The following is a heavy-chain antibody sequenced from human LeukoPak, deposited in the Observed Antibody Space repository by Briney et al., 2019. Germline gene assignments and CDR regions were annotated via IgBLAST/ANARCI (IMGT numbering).Heavy chain of an antibody. J-gene: IGHJ1*01. CDR2: FDPEDGET. V-gene: IGHV1-24*01. CDR1: RYTLTELS. CDR3: ATAPWELEKIEYFQH. Sequence: ASVKVSCKVSRYTLTELSMHWVRQAPGKGREWMGGFDPEDGETIYAQKFQGRVTMTEDTSTDTAYMELSSLRSEDTAVYYCATAPWELEKIEYFQHWGQGTLVTVSS. D-gene: IGHD1-26*01.